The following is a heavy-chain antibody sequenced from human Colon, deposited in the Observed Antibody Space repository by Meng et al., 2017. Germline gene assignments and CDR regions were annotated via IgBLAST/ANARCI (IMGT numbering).Heavy chain of an antibody. CDR1: GDTFSNFG. J-gene: IGHJ4*02. V-gene: IGHV1-69*10. CDR3: ARDPPHSSGWLRSDH. Sequence: SVKVSCKGSGDTFSNFGTSWVRQAPGQGLEWMGGITPILDTTNYAQKFRGRLKITADKSTNTVYMELSSLTSDDTAVYYCARDPPHSSGWLRSDHWGQGTLVTVSS. D-gene: IGHD6-19*01. CDR2: ITPILDTT.